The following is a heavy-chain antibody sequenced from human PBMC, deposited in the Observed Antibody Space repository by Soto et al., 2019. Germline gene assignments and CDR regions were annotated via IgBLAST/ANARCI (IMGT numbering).Heavy chain of an antibody. CDR1: GFTFSSFD. J-gene: IGHJ6*03. Sequence: GGSRRLSCAASGFTFSSFDMHWVRQAPGKGLEWVAVISNDGSYTYYIDSVKGRFTIARDNSKNTLFLQMYSLRADDTAVYYCAKDGPPAYTREYMDVWGKGTTVTVSS. D-gene: IGHD1-26*01. CDR2: ISNDGSYT. CDR3: AKDGPPAYTREYMDV. V-gene: IGHV3-30*18.